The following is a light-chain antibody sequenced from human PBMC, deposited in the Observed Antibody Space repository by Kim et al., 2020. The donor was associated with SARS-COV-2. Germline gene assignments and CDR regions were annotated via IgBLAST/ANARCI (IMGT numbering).Light chain of an antibody. Sequence: ASVGDRVTITCRASQGISSYLAWYQQKPGKAPKLLIYAASTLQSGVPSRFSGSGSGTDFTLTISSLQPEDFATYYCQQLNSYPPFTFGPGTKVDIK. CDR2: AAS. CDR3: QQLNSYPPFT. CDR1: QGISSY. V-gene: IGKV1-9*01. J-gene: IGKJ3*01.